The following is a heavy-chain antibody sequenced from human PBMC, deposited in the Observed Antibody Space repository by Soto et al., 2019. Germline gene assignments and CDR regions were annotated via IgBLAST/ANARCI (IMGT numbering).Heavy chain of an antibody. D-gene: IGHD2-21*01. CDR3: VRVLRWRDLDF. J-gene: IGHJ4*02. CDR2: INPSSGDT. V-gene: IGHV1-2*02. CDR1: GYTFINFF. Sequence: QVPLAQSGAEVKKPGASVKVSCKASGYTFINFFIQWVRQAPGQGREWMGWINPSSGDTQYVEKFQDRVTMTRDASISTAHMELRRLTTAGTAVYYCVRVLRWRDLDFWGQGTTVTVYS.